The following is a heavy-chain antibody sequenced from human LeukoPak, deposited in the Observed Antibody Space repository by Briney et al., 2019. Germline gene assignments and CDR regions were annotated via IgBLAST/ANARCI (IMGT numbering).Heavy chain of an antibody. CDR2: ISYDGSNK. V-gene: IGHV3-30-3*01. CDR1: GFTFSSYA. D-gene: IGHD2-15*01. CDR3: ARVSSPDIVVVVAANYYYYGMDV. J-gene: IGHJ6*02. Sequence: PGGSLRLSCAASGFTFSSYAMHWVRQAPGNGLEWVAVISYDGSNKYYADSVKGRFTISRDNSKNTLYLQMNSLRAEDTAVYYCARVSSPDIVVVVAANYYYYGMDVWGQGTTVTVSS.